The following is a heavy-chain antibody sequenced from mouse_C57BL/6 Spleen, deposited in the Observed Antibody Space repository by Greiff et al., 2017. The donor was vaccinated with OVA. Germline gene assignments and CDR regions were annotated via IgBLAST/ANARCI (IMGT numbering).Heavy chain of an antibody. CDR1: GYTFTSYW. CDR2: IDPSDSYT. Sequence: VQLQQPGAELVRPGTSVKLSCKASGYTFTSYWMHWVKQRPGQGLEWIGVIDPSDSYTNYNQKFKGKATLTVDTSSSTAYMQLSSLTSEDSAVYYCARKDDAYWGQGTLVTVSA. V-gene: IGHV1-59*01. CDR3: ARKDDAY. J-gene: IGHJ3*01.